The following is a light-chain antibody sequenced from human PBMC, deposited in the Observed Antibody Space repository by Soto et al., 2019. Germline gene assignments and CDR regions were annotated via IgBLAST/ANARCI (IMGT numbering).Light chain of an antibody. CDR1: SSNIGAGYD. Sequence: QSVLTQPPSVSGAPGQRVTISRTGSSSNIGAGYDVHWYQQLPGTAPKLLIYGNSNRPSGVPDRFSGSKSGTSASLAITGLQAEDEADYYCQSYDSSLSASDVVFGGGTKVTVL. J-gene: IGLJ2*01. V-gene: IGLV1-40*01. CDR3: QSYDSSLSASDVV. CDR2: GNS.